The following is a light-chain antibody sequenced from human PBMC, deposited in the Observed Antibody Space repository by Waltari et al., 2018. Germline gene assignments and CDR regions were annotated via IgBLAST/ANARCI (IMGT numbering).Light chain of an antibody. CDR1: SGDIVGYNY. V-gene: IGLV2-14*03. Sequence: QSAMTQPASVSAPPGQSITISCTGTSGDIVGYNYVSWYQQHPGKAPKLMIFDVTKRPSGVSDRFSGSKSGNTASLTISGLHTDDESDYYCSSYTSTNTVIFGGGTKVTVL. CDR2: DVT. J-gene: IGLJ2*01. CDR3: SSYTSTNTVI.